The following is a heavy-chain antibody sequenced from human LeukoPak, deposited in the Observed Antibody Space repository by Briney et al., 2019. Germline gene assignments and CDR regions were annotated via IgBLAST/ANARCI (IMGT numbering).Heavy chain of an antibody. CDR1: GFTFSNAW. Sequence: GGSLRLSCAASGFTFSNAWMSWVRQAPGKGLEWVGRIKSKTDGGTTDYAAPVKGRFTISRDDSKNTLYLQMNSLKTEDTAVYYCTREDTGIAVAGSSDYWGQGTLVTVSS. J-gene: IGHJ4*02. D-gene: IGHD6-19*01. CDR2: IKSKTDGGTT. CDR3: TREDTGIAVAGSSDY. V-gene: IGHV3-15*01.